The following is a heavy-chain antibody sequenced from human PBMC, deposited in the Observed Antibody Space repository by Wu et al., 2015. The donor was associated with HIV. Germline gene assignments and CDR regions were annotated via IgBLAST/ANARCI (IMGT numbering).Heavy chain of an antibody. D-gene: IGHD3-10*01. CDR3: ARDQVDYYGSGSSRFDY. V-gene: IGHV1-69*05. CDR2: IIPMFGTT. J-gene: IGHJ4*02. Sequence: QVQLVQSGAEVKKPGASVKVSCKASGYTFTSYGISWVRQAPGQGLEWMGGIIPMFGTTNYAHRFQGRLTITTDKSTSTAYMELSSLRSEDTAIYYCARDQVDYYGSGSSRFDYWGQGTLVTVSS. CDR1: GYTFTSYG.